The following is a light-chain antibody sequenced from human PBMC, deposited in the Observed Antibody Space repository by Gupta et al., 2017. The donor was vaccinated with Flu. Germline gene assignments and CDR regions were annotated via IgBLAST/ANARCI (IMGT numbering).Light chain of an antibody. CDR1: QGIGNY. V-gene: IGKV1-39*01. CDR3: QQRDSTPIT. J-gene: IGKJ4*01. CDR2: ATS. Sequence: DIQMTQSPSSLSASVGDRVTITCRASQGIGNYLSWFHQKPGKAPRLLIYATSNLESGVPSRFSGSGSGTDFTLTISRRQPEDFATYYCQQRDSTPITFGGGTKVEI.